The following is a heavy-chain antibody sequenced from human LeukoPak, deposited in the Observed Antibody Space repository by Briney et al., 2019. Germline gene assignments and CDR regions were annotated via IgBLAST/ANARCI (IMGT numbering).Heavy chain of an antibody. CDR2: ISSSSYI. CDR3: ARVSTGSNYFDY. D-gene: IGHD3-9*01. V-gene: IGHV3-21*01. CDR1: GFTFSSYT. Sequence: GGSLRLSCAASGFTFSSYTMNWVRQAPGKGLEWVSSISSSSYIYYADSVKGRFTISRDNAKNSLYLQMNSLRAEDTAVYYCARVSTGSNYFDYWGQGTLVTVSS. J-gene: IGHJ4*02.